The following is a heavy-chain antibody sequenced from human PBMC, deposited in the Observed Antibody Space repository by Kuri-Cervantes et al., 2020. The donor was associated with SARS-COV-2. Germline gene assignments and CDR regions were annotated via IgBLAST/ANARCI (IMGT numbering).Heavy chain of an antibody. V-gene: IGHV1-2*04. D-gene: IGHD3-10*01. J-gene: IGHJ6*02. CDR2: INPNSGGT. CDR1: GYTFTGYY. Sequence: ASVKVSRKASGYTFTGYYMHWVRQAPGQGLEWRGWINPNSGGTNYAQKFQGWVTMTRDTSISTVYMELSRLRSDDTAVYYCARGMVRGIIQSYYYAMDVWGQGTTVTVSS. CDR3: ARGMVRGIIQSYYYAMDV.